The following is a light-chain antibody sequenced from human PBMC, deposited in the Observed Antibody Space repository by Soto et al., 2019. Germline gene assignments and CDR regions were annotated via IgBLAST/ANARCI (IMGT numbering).Light chain of an antibody. J-gene: IGKJ1*01. V-gene: IGKV3-15*01. CDR3: QQYNNLPPWT. Sequence: EIVMTQSPATLSVSPGERATLSCRASQSVSSNLAWYQQKPGQAPRLLIYGAFTRATAIPARFSGSGSGTEFTLTLSSLRSEDFEVYYSQQYNNLPPWTFGQGTKVEIK. CDR2: GAF. CDR1: QSVSSN.